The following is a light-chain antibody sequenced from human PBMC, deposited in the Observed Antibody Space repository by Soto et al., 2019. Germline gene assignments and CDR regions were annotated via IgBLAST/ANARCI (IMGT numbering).Light chain of an antibody. J-gene: IGKJ1*01. CDR1: QSLSSIY. CDR2: GAS. V-gene: IGKV3-20*01. Sequence: EIVLTQSPGALSLSPGERATLSCRASQSLSSIYLAWYQQKPGQAPRLLIYGASSRATGIPDRFSGSGSGTDFTLTITRLEPEDFAVYYCQQYGSSPLTFGQGTKVEIK. CDR3: QQYGSSPLT.